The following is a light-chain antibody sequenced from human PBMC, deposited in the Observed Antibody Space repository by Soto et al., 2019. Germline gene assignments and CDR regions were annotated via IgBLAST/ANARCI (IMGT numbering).Light chain of an antibody. Sequence: EIVLTQSPGTLSLSPGERATPSCRASQSVSSTYLAWYQLKPGQAPRLLIYGASSRATGIPHRFSGSGSGTDFTLTISRLEPEDFAVYYCQQYGSSPPLTFGGGTKVEI. CDR2: GAS. CDR1: QSVSSTY. CDR3: QQYGSSPPLT. V-gene: IGKV3-20*01. J-gene: IGKJ4*01.